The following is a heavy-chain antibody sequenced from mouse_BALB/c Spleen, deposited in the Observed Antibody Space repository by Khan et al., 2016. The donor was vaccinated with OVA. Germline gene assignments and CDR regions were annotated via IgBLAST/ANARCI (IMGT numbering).Heavy chain of an antibody. J-gene: IGHJ4*01. Sequence: VQLQQSGPGLVNPSQSLSLTCTVTGYSITSDYAWNWIRQFPGNKLEWMGYINYSGSTNYNPALKSRISITRDTSKNQFFLQLNSVTTKDTATYYCARDGSRYNYAMDYWGQGTSVTVSS. CDR1: GYSITSDYA. V-gene: IGHV3-2*02. CDR2: INYSGST. D-gene: IGHD2-3*01. CDR3: ARDGSRYNYAMDY.